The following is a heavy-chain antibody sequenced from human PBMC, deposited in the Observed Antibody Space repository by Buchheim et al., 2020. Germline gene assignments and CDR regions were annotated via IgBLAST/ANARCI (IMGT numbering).Heavy chain of an antibody. D-gene: IGHD6-19*01. CDR2: INQSGST. CDR3: ARGYSSSWFDP. J-gene: IGHJ5*02. Sequence: QVQLQQWGAGLLKPSETLSLTCAVYGGSISGYYWSWIRQPPGKGLEWIGEINQSGSTHYNPSLKSRVTISVDTSRNQFSLKLSSVTAADTAVYYCARGYSSSWFDPWGQGTL. CDR1: GGSISGYY. V-gene: IGHV4-34*01.